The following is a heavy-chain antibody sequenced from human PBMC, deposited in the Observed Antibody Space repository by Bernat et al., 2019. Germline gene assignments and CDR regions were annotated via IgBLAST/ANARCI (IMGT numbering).Heavy chain of an antibody. J-gene: IGHJ4*02. V-gene: IGHV3-33*01. CDR2: IWYDGSNK. CDR1: GFTFSSYG. CDR3: ARDGDETRPGEVFGNY. D-gene: IGHD3-10*01. Sequence: QVQLVESGGGVVQPGRSLRLSYAASGFTFSSYGMHWVRQAPGKGLEWVAVIWYDGSNKYYADSVKGRFTISRDNSKNTLYLQMNSLRAEDTAVYYCARDGDETRPGEVFGNYWGQGTLVTVSS.